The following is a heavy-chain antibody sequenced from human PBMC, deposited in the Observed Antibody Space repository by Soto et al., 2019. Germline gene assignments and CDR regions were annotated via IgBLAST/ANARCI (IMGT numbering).Heavy chain of an antibody. V-gene: IGHV1-69-2*01. Sequence: HLVQSGAEVRKPGTSVKMSCKVSGYTFTDYFMHWVRQAPGKSLEWVGFVDPGDGDTKYAEKFQGRVTLTADATTDTAYMEMFSLSPDDTAVYYCAIWCGGETMSSCRVDNWGQGSLVTVSS. CDR1: GYTFTDYF. J-gene: IGHJ4*02. CDR3: AIWCGGETMSSCRVDN. CDR2: VDPGDGDT. D-gene: IGHD2-2*01.